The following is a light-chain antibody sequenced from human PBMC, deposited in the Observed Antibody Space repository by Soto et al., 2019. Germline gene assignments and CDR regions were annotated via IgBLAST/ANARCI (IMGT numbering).Light chain of an antibody. CDR3: LLSYRGAGEV. J-gene: IGLJ2*01. CDR1: TGAVTSGHY. V-gene: IGLV7-46*01. Sequence: QAVVTQEPSLTVSPGGTVTLTCGSSTGAVTSGHYPYWFQQKPGQAPRTLIYDTSNKHSWTPARFSGSLLGGKATLTRSGAQPEDEADYYCLLSYRGAGEVFGGGTKVTVL. CDR2: DTS.